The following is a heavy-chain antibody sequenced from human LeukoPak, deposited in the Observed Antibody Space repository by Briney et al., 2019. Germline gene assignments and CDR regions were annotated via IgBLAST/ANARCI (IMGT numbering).Heavy chain of an antibody. CDR3: AKDTGYGDHGGFDY. CDR2: ISGSGGST. D-gene: IGHD4-17*01. V-gene: IGHV3-23*01. Sequence: GGSLRLSCAASGFTFSSYAMSWVRQAPGKGLEWVSAISGSGGSTYYADSVKGRFTISRDNAKNSLYLQMNSLRAEDTALYYCAKDTGYGDHGGFDYWGQGTLVTVSS. J-gene: IGHJ4*02. CDR1: GFTFSSYA.